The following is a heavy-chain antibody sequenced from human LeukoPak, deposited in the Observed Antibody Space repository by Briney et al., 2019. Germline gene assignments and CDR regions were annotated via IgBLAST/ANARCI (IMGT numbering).Heavy chain of an antibody. Sequence: GGSLRLSCAASGFTVSTNYMSWVRQAPGKGLEWVSVIYSGGSTYYVDSVKGRFTISRDNSKNTLYLQMNSLRAEDTAVYYCARGSIAAAGDFDYWGQGTLVTVSS. CDR2: IYSGGST. D-gene: IGHD6-13*01. J-gene: IGHJ4*02. V-gene: IGHV3-66*02. CDR3: ARGSIAAAGDFDY. CDR1: GFTVSTNY.